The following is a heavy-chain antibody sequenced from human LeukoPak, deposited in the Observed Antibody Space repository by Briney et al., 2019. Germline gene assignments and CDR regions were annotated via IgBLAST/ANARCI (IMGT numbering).Heavy chain of an antibody. CDR3: ARDQVPYDSSGYYSP. CDR1: GGSISSYY. V-gene: IGHV4-59*01. D-gene: IGHD3-22*01. Sequence: PSETLSLTCTVSGGSISSYYWSWIRQPPGKGLEWIGYIYYSGSTNYNPSLKSRVTISVDTSKNQFSLKLSSVTAADTAVYYCARDQVPYDSSGYYSPWGQGTLVTVSS. CDR2: IYYSGST. J-gene: IGHJ5*02.